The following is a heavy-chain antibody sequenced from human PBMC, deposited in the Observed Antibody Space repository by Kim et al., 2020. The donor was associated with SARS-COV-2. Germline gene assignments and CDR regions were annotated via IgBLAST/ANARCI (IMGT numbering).Heavy chain of an antibody. V-gene: IGHV4-31*03. CDR1: GGSISSGGYY. Sequence: SETLSLTCTVSGGSISSGGYYWSWIRQHPGKGLEWIGYIYYSGSTYYNPSLKSRVTISVDTSKNQFSLKLSSVTAADTAVYYCARGDYGGNSEGYWGQGTLVTVSS. CDR3: ARGDYGGNSEGY. D-gene: IGHD4-17*01. J-gene: IGHJ4*02. CDR2: IYYSGST.